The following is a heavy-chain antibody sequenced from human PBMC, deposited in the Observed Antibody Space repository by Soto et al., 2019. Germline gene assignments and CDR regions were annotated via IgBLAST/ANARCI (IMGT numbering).Heavy chain of an antibody. CDR3: AVLHLGELSSHDAFDI. V-gene: IGHV3-53*04. J-gene: IGHJ3*02. Sequence: GGSLRLSCAASGFIVSNNYMSWVRQAPGKGLEWVSVIYSGGGTYYADSVKGRFTISRHNSKNTLYPQMNSLRVEDTAVYYCAVLHLGELSSHDAFDIWGQGTMVTVSS. CDR1: GFIVSNNY. CDR2: IYSGGGT. D-gene: IGHD3-16*02.